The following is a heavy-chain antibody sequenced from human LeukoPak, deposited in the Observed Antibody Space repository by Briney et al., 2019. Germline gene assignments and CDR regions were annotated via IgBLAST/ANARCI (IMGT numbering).Heavy chain of an antibody. CDR3: ARGSWFGEFPFDY. CDR1: VGTFSSYA. V-gene: IGHV1-69*13. D-gene: IGHD3-10*01. J-gene: IGHJ4*02. Sequence: SVKVSCKASVGTFSSYAISWVRQAPGQGLEWMGGIIPIFGTANYAQKFQGRVTITADESTSTAYMELSSLRSEDTAVYYCARGSWFGEFPFDYWGQGTLVTVSS. CDR2: IIPIFGTA.